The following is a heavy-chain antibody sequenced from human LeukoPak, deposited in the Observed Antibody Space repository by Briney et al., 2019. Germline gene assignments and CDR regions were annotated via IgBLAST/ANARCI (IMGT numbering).Heavy chain of an antibody. Sequence: GRSLRLSCAASGFTFSSYGMHWVRQAPGKGLEWVAVISYDGGNKYYADSVKGRFTISRDNSKNTLYLQMNSLRAEDTAIYYCAKAEDVVAPEPTDYWGQGTLVTVSS. V-gene: IGHV3-30*18. D-gene: IGHD5-12*01. CDR3: AKAEDVVAPEPTDY. CDR2: ISYDGGNK. J-gene: IGHJ4*02. CDR1: GFTFSSYG.